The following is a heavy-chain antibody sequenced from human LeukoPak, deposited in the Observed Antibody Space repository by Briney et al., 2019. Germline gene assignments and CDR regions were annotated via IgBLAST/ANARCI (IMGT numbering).Heavy chain of an antibody. Sequence: GESLKISCKGSGYTFTSYWIGWVRQMPGKGLEWMGIIYPGDSDTRYSPSFQGQVTISADRSINTAFLQWNSLKASDTAMYYCARSKESEMATKLEKFDDAFDIWGQGTMVTVSS. J-gene: IGHJ3*02. CDR1: GYTFTSYW. D-gene: IGHD5-24*01. V-gene: IGHV5-51*01. CDR3: ARSKESEMATKLEKFDDAFDI. CDR2: IYPGDSDT.